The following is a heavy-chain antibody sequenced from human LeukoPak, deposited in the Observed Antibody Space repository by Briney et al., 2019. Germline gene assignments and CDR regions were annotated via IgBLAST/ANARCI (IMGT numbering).Heavy chain of an antibody. J-gene: IGHJ3*02. D-gene: IGHD5-24*01. Sequence: SVKVSCTASGGTFSSYAISWVRQAPGQGLEWMGRIIPILGIANYAQKFQGRVTITADKSTSTAYMELSSLRSEDTAVYYCARDEEMATIGLVYAFDIWGQGTMVTVSS. CDR2: IIPILGIA. V-gene: IGHV1-69*04. CDR3: ARDEEMATIGLVYAFDI. CDR1: GGTFSSYA.